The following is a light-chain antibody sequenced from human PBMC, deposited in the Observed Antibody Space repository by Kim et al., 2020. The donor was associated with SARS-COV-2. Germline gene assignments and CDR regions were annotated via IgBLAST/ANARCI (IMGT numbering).Light chain of an antibody. V-gene: IGKV3-15*01. CDR3: QQYAYWRA. CDR2: GAS. J-gene: IGKJ5*01. Sequence: SLSPGERATLSCRASQSISSSLAWYQQKPGQAPRVLIYGASARANGIPARFSGSGSGTEFTLTISNLQSEDFAVYYCQQYAYWRAFGQGTRLEIK. CDR1: QSISSS.